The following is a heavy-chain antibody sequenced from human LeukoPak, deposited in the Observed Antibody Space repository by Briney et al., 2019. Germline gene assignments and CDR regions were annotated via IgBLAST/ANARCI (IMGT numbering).Heavy chain of an antibody. J-gene: IGHJ4*02. V-gene: IGHV3-21*04. CDR3: ARGAYTGGAVAGHFDY. Sequence: GGSLRLSCAASGFTFSSYSMNWVRQAPGKGLEWVSSISSSSYIYYADSVKGRFTISRDNAKNSLYLQMNSLRAEDTAVYYCARGAYTGGAVAGHFDYWGQGTLVTVSS. CDR2: ISSSSYI. CDR1: GFTFSSYS. D-gene: IGHD6-19*01.